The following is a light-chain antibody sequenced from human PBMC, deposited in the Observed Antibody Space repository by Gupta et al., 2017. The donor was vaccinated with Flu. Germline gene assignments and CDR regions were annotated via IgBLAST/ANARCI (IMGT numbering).Light chain of an antibody. CDR1: QSVSSRY. J-gene: IGKJ2*01. CDR3: QQYGSSPPYT. V-gene: IGKV3-20*01. CDR2: GAS. Sequence: VTLSCRASQSVSSRYLAWYQQKPGQAPRLLIYGASSRATGIADRFSGSGSGTDFTLTISTLEPEDFAVYYCQQYGSSPPYTFGQGTKLEI.